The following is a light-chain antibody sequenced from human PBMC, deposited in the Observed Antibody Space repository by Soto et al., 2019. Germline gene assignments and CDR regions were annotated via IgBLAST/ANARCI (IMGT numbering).Light chain of an antibody. CDR2: DVS. V-gene: IGLV2-14*03. J-gene: IGLJ2*01. CDR3: CSYTSSDNLV. Sequence: QSALTQPASVSGSPGQSITISCTGTASDIGSYKYVSWYQQHPGKAPKLLINDVSNRPSGVSYRFSGSRSGNTASLTISGLQADDEADYYCCSYTSSDNLVFGGGTKVTVL. CDR1: ASDIGSYKY.